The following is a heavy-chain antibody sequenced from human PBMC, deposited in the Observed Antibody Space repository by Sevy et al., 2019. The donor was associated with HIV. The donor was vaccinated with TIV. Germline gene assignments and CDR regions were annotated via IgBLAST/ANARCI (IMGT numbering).Heavy chain of an antibody. V-gene: IGHV3-49*03. Sequence: GVLRLSCTGSGFTFGDYAMSWFRQAPGMGLEWVGFIRSKDYGGTTEYAASVKGRFTISRDDSKSIADLQMNSLKTEDTAVYYCTRGYYYDSSGYSDYWGQGTLVTVSS. CDR1: GFTFGDYA. D-gene: IGHD3-22*01. CDR2: IRSKDYGGTT. J-gene: IGHJ4*02. CDR3: TRGYYYDSSGYSDY.